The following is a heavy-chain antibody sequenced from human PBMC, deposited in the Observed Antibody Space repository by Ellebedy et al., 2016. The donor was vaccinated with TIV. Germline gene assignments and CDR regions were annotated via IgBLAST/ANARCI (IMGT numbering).Heavy chain of an antibody. J-gene: IGHJ4*02. D-gene: IGHD3-10*02. Sequence: MPSETLSLTCAVSGGSISSGGYSWSWIRQPPGKGLEWIGYIYHSGSAYYSPSLKSRVTISVDTSKNQFSLRLSSVTAADTAVYHCARALGSGMFDYWGQGTLVTVSS. CDR1: GGSISSGGYS. CDR2: IYHSGSA. V-gene: IGHV4-30-2*01. CDR3: ARALGSGMFDY.